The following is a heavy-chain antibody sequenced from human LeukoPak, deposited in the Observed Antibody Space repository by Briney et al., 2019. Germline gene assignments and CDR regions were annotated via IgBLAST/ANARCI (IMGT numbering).Heavy chain of an antibody. J-gene: IGHJ4*02. CDR2: INPNSGGT. D-gene: IGHD6-19*01. CDR1: GYTFTGYY. V-gene: IGHV1-2*06. CDR3: ARDLYSRGLFYFYF. Sequence: GASVKVSCKASGYTFTGYYMHWVRQAPGQGLEWMGRINPNSGGTNYAQKFQGRVTMTRDTSISTAYMELSRLRSEDTAVYYCARDLYSRGLFYFYFLGQGTLVTVSS.